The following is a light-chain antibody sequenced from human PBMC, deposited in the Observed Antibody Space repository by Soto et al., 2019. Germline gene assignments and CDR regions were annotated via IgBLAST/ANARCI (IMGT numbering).Light chain of an antibody. CDR2: GAS. J-gene: IGKJ1*01. Sequence: EIVMTQSPATPSVSPGERATLSCRASQSVSSNLAWYQQKPGQAPRLLIYGASTRATGIPARFSGSGSGTEFTLTISSLQSEDFAVYYCQQYNNWPPWTFGQGTKVGI. V-gene: IGKV3-15*01. CDR1: QSVSSN. CDR3: QQYNNWPPWT.